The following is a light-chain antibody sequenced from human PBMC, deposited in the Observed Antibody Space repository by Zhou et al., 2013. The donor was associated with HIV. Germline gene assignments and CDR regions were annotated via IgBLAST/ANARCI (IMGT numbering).Light chain of an antibody. CDR2: EVT. CDR3: SSYTGSGPYV. J-gene: IGLJ1*01. V-gene: IGLV2-8*01. Sequence: QSALAQPPSASGTPGQSVTISCTGTSSDVGGYNYVAWYQHHPGKAPKIMIYEVTKRPSGVPDRFSGSKSDNTASLTISGLQTEDESDYYCSSYTGSGPYVFGTGTKVTVL. CDR1: SSDVGGYNY.